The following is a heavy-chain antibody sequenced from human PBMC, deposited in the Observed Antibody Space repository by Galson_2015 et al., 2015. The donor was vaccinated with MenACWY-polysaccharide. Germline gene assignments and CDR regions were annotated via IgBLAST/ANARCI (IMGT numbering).Heavy chain of an antibody. Sequence: SLRLSCAASGFTFSNYATHWVRQAPGKGLEYVSGIRSNGGSATHIDSVKGRFTVSRDNSKNTLFLQMSSLRAEDTAVYYCVKSGGSGFKTQKPFDYWGQGTLVTVSS. CDR1: GFTFSNYA. D-gene: IGHD1-26*01. CDR2: IRSNGGSA. J-gene: IGHJ4*02. V-gene: IGHV3-64D*06. CDR3: VKSGGSGFKTQKPFDY.